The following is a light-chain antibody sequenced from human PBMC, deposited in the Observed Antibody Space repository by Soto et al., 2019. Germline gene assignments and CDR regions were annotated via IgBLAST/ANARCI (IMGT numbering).Light chain of an antibody. J-gene: IGLJ2*01. Sequence: QPVLTQSPSASASLGASVKLTCTLSSWHSSYAIAWHQQRPEKGPRYLMKLNSDGSHSKGDGIPDRFSGSSSGAERYLTISSLQSEDEADYYCQTWGTGIVVFGGGTKVTVL. CDR3: QTWGTGIVV. CDR1: SWHSSYA. CDR2: LNSDGSH. V-gene: IGLV4-69*01.